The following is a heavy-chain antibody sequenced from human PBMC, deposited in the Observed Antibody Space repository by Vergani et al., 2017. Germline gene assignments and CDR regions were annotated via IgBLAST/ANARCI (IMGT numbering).Heavy chain of an antibody. CDR2: VKSDGNSA. J-gene: IGHJ5*02. CDR3: ARARCGGACFMSNWLDT. CDR1: GFSFSDHY. D-gene: IGHD2-21*02. Sequence: VQLVESGGGLVKPGGSLRLSCAASGFSFSDHYMTWIRQAPGTGLEWVSRVKSDGNSAMYADSVKGRFAISRDNSKNTLYLEMKSLRVEDTAVYYCARARCGGACFMSNWLDTWGQGTLVSVSS. V-gene: IGHV3-74*03.